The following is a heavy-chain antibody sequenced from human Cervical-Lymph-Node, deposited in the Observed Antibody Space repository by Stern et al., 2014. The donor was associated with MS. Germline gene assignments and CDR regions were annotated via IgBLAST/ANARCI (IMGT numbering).Heavy chain of an antibody. CDR1: GYTFTTYG. Sequence: VQLVQSGTEVKKPGASVLVSCKASGYTFTTYGITWGRQAPGQGLEWMGWISADSGNTKYAQKFPDRVPMTRDTTTGTAYMEVRSLRSEDTAVYYCARDKMHAFDYWGQGTQVTVPS. V-gene: IGHV1-18*01. J-gene: IGHJ4*02. CDR3: ARDKMHAFDY. D-gene: IGHD2-8*01. CDR2: ISADSGNT.